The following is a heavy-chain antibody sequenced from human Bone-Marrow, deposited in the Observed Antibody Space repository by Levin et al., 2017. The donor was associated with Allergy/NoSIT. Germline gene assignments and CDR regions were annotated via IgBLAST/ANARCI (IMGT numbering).Heavy chain of an antibody. CDR3: ARKPGWLCDC. V-gene: IGHV3-7*01. CDR2: IKEDGSEK. CDR1: GFSIRSHW. D-gene: IGHD6-19*01. J-gene: IGHJ4*02. Sequence: GGSLRLSCAASGFSIRSHWMSWVRQAPGKGLEWVANIKEDGSEKYYVDSVKGRFTISRDNAKNSLYLQMNSLRAEDTAVYYCARKPGWLCDCWGLGALVTVSS.